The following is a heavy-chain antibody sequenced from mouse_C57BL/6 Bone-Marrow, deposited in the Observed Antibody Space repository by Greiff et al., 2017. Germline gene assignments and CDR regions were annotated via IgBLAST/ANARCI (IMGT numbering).Heavy chain of an antibody. D-gene: IGHD2-3*01. CDR3: ARLVYDGYYPYYIDY. CDR1: GFNIKNTY. Sequence: EVMLVESVAELVRPGASVKLSCTASGFNIKNTYMHWVKQRPEQGLELIGRIDPAKGNAKYAPPFLGKATITADTSSNTAYLQLSSLTSEDTAIYYCARLVYDGYYPYYIDYWGQGTTLTVSS. CDR2: IDPAKGNA. J-gene: IGHJ2*01. V-gene: IGHV14-3*01.